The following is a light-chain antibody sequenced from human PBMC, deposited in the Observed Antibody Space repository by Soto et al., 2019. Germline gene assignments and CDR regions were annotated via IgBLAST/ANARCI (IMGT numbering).Light chain of an antibody. V-gene: IGKV3-15*01. Sequence: ERVMTQSPATLAVSPGERATRSCSARQSVSRNLAWYQQKPGQAPRLLIYGASTRATGIPARFSGSGSGTEFTLTISSLQSEDFAVYYCQQYNNWPRGTFGQGTKLEIK. CDR1: QSVSRN. J-gene: IGKJ2*02. CDR3: QQYNNWPRGT. CDR2: GAS.